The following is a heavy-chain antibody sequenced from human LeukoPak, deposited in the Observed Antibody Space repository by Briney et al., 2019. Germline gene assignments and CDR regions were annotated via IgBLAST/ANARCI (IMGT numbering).Heavy chain of an antibody. Sequence: SETLSLTCTVSGGSISSSSYYWGWIRQPPGKGLEWIGSIYYSGSTYYNPSLKSRVTMSVDTSENQFSLKLSSVTAADTAVYYCARDKNSGYDFGDFDYWGQGTLVTVSS. J-gene: IGHJ4*02. CDR3: ARDKNSGYDFGDFDY. V-gene: IGHV4-39*07. CDR1: GGSISSSSYY. D-gene: IGHD5-12*01. CDR2: IYYSGST.